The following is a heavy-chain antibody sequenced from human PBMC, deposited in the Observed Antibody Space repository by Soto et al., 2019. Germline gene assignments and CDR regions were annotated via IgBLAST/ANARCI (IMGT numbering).Heavy chain of an antibody. D-gene: IGHD3-3*01. CDR2: ISSESSHI. J-gene: IGHJ6*02. Sequence: PGGSLRLSCAASGFTFTSYNMNWVRQAPGKGLEWVSSISSESSHILYSDSVKGRFTISRDNVKNSLYLQMNSLRAGDTAVYYCARVYDFWSGPEDYYYYYGMDVWGQGTTVTVSS. CDR1: GFTFTSYN. CDR3: ARVYDFWSGPEDYYYYYGMDV. V-gene: IGHV3-21*06.